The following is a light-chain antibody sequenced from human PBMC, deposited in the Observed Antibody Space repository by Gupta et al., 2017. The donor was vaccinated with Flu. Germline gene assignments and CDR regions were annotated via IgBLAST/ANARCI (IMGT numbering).Light chain of an antibody. CDR3: QQRCNAPPLT. J-gene: IGKJ4*01. CDR1: QSLSGY. CDR2: DVA. V-gene: IGKV3-11*01. Sequence: SILPLAPGGSAALSCWAGQSLSGYLAWYQQKPGQSPRLLIYDVACRFTGVPVRFSGSGSGTDVTLTISTLVPEDFGVYYCQQRCNAPPLTFGWGTRVEIK.